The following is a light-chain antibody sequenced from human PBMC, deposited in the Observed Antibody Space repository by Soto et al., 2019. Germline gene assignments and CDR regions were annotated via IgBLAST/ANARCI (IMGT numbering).Light chain of an antibody. J-gene: IGKJ5*01. CDR3: QQYGSSPIT. Sequence: DIQMTQSPSTPSASVGDRVTITFRASQTINKWLAWYQQKPGKAPQLLISDASSLQNGVPSRFSGSGSGTEFTLTISSLRPEDFAVYYCQQYGSSPITFGQGTRLEIK. CDR2: DAS. CDR1: QTINKW. V-gene: IGKV1-5*01.